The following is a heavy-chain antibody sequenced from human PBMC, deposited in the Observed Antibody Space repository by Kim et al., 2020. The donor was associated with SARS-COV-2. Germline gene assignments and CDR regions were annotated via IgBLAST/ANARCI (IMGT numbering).Heavy chain of an antibody. V-gene: IGHV3-23*01. D-gene: IGHD3-10*01. J-gene: IGHJ4*02. Sequence: SADSVKGRFTISSDHTKNTLYLQMNSLRAEDTAVYYCAKGRDTYYYGPHYWGQGTLVTVSS. CDR3: AKGRDTYYYGPHY.